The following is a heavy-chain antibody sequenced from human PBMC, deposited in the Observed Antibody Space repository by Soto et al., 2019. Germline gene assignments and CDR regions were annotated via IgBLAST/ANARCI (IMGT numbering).Heavy chain of an antibody. CDR3: AKDFWSGYYHYGMDV. CDR1: GGSISSSSYY. V-gene: IGHV4-39*01. Sequence: ASETLSLTCTVSGGSISSSSYYWGWIRQPPGKGLEWIGSIYYSGSTYYNPSLKSRVTISVDTSKNQFSLKLSSVTAADTAVYYCAKDFWSGYYHYGMDVWGQGTTVTSP. CDR2: IYYSGST. J-gene: IGHJ6*02. D-gene: IGHD3-3*01.